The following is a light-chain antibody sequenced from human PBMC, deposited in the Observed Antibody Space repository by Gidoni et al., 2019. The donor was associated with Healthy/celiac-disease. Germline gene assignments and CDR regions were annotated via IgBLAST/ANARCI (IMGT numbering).Light chain of an antibody. CDR1: QSISSY. Sequence: DLQLTQSPSSLSASVGDRVTITCRASQSISSYLNWYQQKPGKAPKLLIYAASSLQSGVPSRFSGSGSGTDCTLTISSLQPEDFATYYCQQSYSTPVAFXXXTKVEIK. CDR3: QQSYSTPVA. J-gene: IGKJ1*01. V-gene: IGKV1-39*01. CDR2: AAS.